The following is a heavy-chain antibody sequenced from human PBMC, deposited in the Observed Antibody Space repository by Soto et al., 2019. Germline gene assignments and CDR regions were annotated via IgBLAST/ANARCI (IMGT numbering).Heavy chain of an antibody. Sequence: GASVKVSCKAPADTFTSYYIHWVRQAPGHGLEWMGIINPNGGSTRFAQTFQDRVSMTEDTGRDTAYMELSRLRSDDTAVYYCAIGPTRQSSGLMDYWGQGTQVTVSS. D-gene: IGHD3-22*01. J-gene: IGHJ4*02. CDR3: AIGPTRQSSGLMDY. CDR2: INPNGGST. CDR1: ADTFTSYY. V-gene: IGHV1-46*01.